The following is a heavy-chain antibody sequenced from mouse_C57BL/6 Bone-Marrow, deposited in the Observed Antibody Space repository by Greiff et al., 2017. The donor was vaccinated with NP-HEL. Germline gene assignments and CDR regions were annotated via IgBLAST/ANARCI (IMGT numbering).Heavy chain of an antibody. D-gene: IGHD1-1*01. CDR2: IYPSDSET. CDR1: GYTFTSYW. J-gene: IGHJ4*01. Sequence: QVQLQQPGAELVRPGSSVKLSCKASGYTFTSYWMDWVKQRPGQGLEWIGYIYPSDSETHYNQKFKDKATLTVDKSSSTAYMQLSSLTSEDSAVYYCARGEELRSYAMDYWGQGTSVTVSS. CDR3: ARGEELRSYAMDY. V-gene: IGHV1-61*01.